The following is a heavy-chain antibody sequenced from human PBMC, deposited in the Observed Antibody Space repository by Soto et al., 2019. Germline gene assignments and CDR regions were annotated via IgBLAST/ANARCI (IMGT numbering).Heavy chain of an antibody. J-gene: IGHJ5*02. CDR3: ARDPGVHYCTSTSCLAFFVP. Sequence: EVQLLESGGGLVQPGGSLRLSCAASGFTFSNHAMNWVRQAPGKGLEWVSTISDSGSTYYADSVKGRFTISRDNSKNTLSLQITSLRPDDTAVYYCARDPGVHYCTSTSCLAFFVPWGQGALVSVSS. CDR1: GFTFSNHA. CDR2: ISDSGST. D-gene: IGHD2-2*01. V-gene: IGHV3-23*01.